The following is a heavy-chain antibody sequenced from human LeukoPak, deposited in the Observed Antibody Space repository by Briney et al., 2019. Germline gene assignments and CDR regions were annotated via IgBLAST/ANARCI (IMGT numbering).Heavy chain of an antibody. CDR2: IKQDGSEK. V-gene: IGHV3-7*01. CDR3: AREIYCGGDCYYYFDY. Sequence: PGGSLRLFCAASGFTFSSYWMSWVRQAPGKGLEWVANIKQDGSEKYYVDSVKGRFTISRDNAKKSLYLQMNSLRAEDTAVYYCAREIYCGGDCYYYFDYWGQGTLVTVSS. D-gene: IGHD2-21*02. J-gene: IGHJ4*02. CDR1: GFTFSSYW.